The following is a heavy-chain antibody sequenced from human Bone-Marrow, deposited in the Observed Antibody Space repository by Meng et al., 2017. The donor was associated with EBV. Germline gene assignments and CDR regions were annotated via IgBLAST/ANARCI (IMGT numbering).Heavy chain of an antibody. V-gene: IGHV4-34*01. J-gene: IGHJ4*02. CDR2: INHSGST. Sequence: QVQLTQWGAGLLKPSETLSLTCAVYGGSFSGYYWSWIRQPPGKGLEWIGEINHSGSTNYNPSLKSRVTISVDTSKNQFSLKLSSVTAADTAVYYCASQIKYGDYDEGGFDYWGQGTLVTVSS. CDR1: GGSFSGYY. CDR3: ASQIKYGDYDEGGFDY. D-gene: IGHD4-17*01.